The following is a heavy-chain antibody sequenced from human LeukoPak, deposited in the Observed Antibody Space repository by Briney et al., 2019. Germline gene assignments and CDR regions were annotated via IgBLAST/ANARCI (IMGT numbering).Heavy chain of an antibody. CDR2: MSGSGATA. J-gene: IGHJ4*02. V-gene: IGHV3-23*01. CDR1: GFSFSYYA. CDR3: AKDNAQWPRVFDF. D-gene: IGHD6-19*01. Sequence: GGSLRLSCAPSGFSFSYYAMSWVRQAPGKGLEWVSGMSGSGATAYYADSVKGRFTISRDNSDNTVYLQMSSLSAEDTAVYYYAKDNAQWPRVFDFWGQGTLVTVSS.